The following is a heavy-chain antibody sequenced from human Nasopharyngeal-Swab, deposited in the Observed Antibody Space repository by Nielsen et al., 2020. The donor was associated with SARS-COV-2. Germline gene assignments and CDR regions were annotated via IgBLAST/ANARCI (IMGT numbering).Heavy chain of an antibody. J-gene: IGHJ4*02. CDR2: LSGSGGST. D-gene: IGHD3-22*01. Sequence: ESLKIFCAASGFTFSSYAISWVRQAPGKRLEWVSALSGSGGSTYYAESVKVRFTISRDNSKNTLYLQMNSLRAADTPVYYCAKDRGLVVVIGFDYWGQGTLVTVSS. V-gene: IGHV3-23*01. CDR1: GFTFSSYA. CDR3: AKDRGLVVVIGFDY.